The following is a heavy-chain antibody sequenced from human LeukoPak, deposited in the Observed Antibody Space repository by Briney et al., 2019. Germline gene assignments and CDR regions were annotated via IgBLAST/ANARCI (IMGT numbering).Heavy chain of an antibody. CDR1: GFIFNSYA. V-gene: IGHV3-23*01. Sequence: GGSLRLSCAASGFIFNSYAMGWVRQAPGKGLEWVSTISSSGGASYYADSVKGRFTISRDNSKNTLYLQMNSLRAEDTAVYYCAKDEVPAAPFDYWGQGTLVTVSS. CDR3: AKDEVPAAPFDY. D-gene: IGHD2-2*01. CDR2: ISSSGGAS. J-gene: IGHJ4*02.